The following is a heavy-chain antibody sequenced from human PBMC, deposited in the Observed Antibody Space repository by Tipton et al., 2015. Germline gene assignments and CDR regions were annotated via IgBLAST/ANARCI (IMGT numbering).Heavy chain of an antibody. Sequence: RSLRLSCTTSGVTFADYPVSWFRQAPGKGLEWVGFIRRKVYGGTTEYAASVRDRFTISRDDSKSIAFLQMNSLKTEDTAVYYCIPWLPPTKWLDPWGQGTLVTVSS. CDR3: IPWLPPTKWLDP. CDR2: IRRKVYGGTT. J-gene: IGHJ5*02. D-gene: IGHD5-12*01. CDR1: GVTFADYP. V-gene: IGHV3-49*03.